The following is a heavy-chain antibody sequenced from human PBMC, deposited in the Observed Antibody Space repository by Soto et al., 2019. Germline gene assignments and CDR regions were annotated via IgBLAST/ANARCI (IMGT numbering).Heavy chain of an antibody. CDR2: AYYGGST. J-gene: IGHJ6*02. Sequence: TSETLSLTCTVSGGSISSSSYYWGWIRQPPGKGLEWIGNAYYGGSTYYNPSLKSRVTISVETSKSQFSLKLSSVTAADTAVYYCAGGDYYHSSGYYFYYYTMDVWGQGTTVTVS. D-gene: IGHD3-22*01. V-gene: IGHV4-39*01. CDR3: AGGDYYHSSGYYFYYYTMDV. CDR1: GGSISSSSYY.